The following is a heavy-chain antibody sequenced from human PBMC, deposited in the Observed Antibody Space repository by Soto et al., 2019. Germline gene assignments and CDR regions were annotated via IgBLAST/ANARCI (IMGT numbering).Heavy chain of an antibody. D-gene: IGHD3-10*01. CDR1: GFSLTTDGVG. J-gene: IGHJ4*02. CDR2: IYWDDDE. Sequence: QITLKESGPTLVKPTQTLTLTCNFSGFSLTTDGVGVGWVRQPPGGPLEWLSLIYWDDDERYSPSLKTRLTITKDPSKNQVDLIMTNMDPVDTATYYCAHSRNLITDDAQVGDFDYWGQGILVTVSS. V-gene: IGHV2-5*02. CDR3: AHSRNLITDDAQVGDFDY.